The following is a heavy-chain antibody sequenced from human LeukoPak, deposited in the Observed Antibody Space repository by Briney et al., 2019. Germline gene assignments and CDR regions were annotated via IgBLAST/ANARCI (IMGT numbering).Heavy chain of an antibody. CDR2: ISGSGGNT. CDR1: GFTFSSFA. V-gene: IGHV3-23*01. J-gene: IGHJ6*03. CDR3: AKGSQLLPRYYYQYYMDV. D-gene: IGHD2-2*01. Sequence: PGGSLRLSCAASGFTFSSFAMSWVRQAPGKGLEWVSAISGSGGNTYSADSVKGRFTISRDNSKNTLYLQMNSLRAEDTAVYYCAKGSQLLPRYYYQYYMDVWGKGTTVTVSS.